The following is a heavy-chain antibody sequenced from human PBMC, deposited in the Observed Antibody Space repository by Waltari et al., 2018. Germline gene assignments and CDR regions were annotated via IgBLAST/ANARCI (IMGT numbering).Heavy chain of an antibody. D-gene: IGHD3-9*01. V-gene: IGHV1-18*01. CDR1: GYTFTSYG. CDR2: ISAYNGNT. Sequence: QVQLVQSGAEVKKPGASVKVSCKASGYTFTSYGISWVRQAPGQGLEWMGWISAYNGNTNYAQNLQGRVPMPTDTSTSTAYMELRSLRSDDTAVYYCARLSEVLTGMGAFDIWGQGTMVTVSS. CDR3: ARLSEVLTGMGAFDI. J-gene: IGHJ3*02.